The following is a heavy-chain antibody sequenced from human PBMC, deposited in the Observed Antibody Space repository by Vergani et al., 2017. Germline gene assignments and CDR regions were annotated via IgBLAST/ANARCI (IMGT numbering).Heavy chain of an antibody. CDR1: GYTFTSYG. Sequence: QVQLVQSGAEVKKPGASVKVSCKASGYTFTSYGISWVRQAPGQGLEWMGWSSAYNGNTNYAQKLQGRVTMTTDTSTSTAYMELRSLRSDDTAVYYCAGDRAAVVVITTPWFDPWGQGTLVTVSS. J-gene: IGHJ5*02. CDR3: AGDRAAVVVITTPWFDP. D-gene: IGHD3-22*01. CDR2: SSAYNGNT. V-gene: IGHV1-18*01.